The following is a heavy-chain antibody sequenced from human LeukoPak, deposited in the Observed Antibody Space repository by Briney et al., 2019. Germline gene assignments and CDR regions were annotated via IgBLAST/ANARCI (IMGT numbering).Heavy chain of an antibody. CDR3: ARNSDYDYVWGSYRKEYYFDY. J-gene: IGHJ4*02. CDR1: GFTFSSYA. CDR2: ISYDGSNK. Sequence: PGRSLRLSCAASGFTFSSYAMHWVRQAPGKGLEWVAVISYDGSNKYYADSVKGRFTISRDNSKNTLYLQMNSLRAEDTAVYYCARNSDYDYVWGSYRKEYYFDYWGQGTLVTVSS. V-gene: IGHV3-30*04. D-gene: IGHD3-16*02.